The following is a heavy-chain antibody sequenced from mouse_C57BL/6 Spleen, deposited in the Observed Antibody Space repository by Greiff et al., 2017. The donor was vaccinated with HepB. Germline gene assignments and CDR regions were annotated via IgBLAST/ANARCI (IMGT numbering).Heavy chain of an antibody. CDR2: IDPETGGT. CDR1: GYTFTDYE. J-gene: IGHJ3*01. D-gene: IGHD3-2*02. Sequence: VQLQQSGAELVRPGASVTLSCKASGYTFTDYEMHWVKQTPVHGLEWIGAIDPETGGTAYNQKFKGKAILTADKSSSTAYMELRSLTSEDSAVYYCTRGQLRLSWFAYWGQGTLVTVSA. CDR3: TRGQLRLSWFAY. V-gene: IGHV1-15*01.